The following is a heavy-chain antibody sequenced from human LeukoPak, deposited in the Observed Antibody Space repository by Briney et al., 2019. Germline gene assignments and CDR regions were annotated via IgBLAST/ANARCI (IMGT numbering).Heavy chain of an antibody. CDR2: IYCSGENP. D-gene: IGHD2-2*01. CDR3: ARDWGGYCSSTSCYAVVH. V-gene: IGHV3-23*01. J-gene: IGHJ4*01. Sequence: GGSLRLSCAASGFTFSRYEMNWVRQGPGKGLGGGSGIYCSGENPYLRGSGKGRFTISRDNSKNTPYLQMNSLRAEDTAVYYCARDWGGYCSSTSCYAVVHWGQGTLVTVSS. CDR1: GFTFSRYE.